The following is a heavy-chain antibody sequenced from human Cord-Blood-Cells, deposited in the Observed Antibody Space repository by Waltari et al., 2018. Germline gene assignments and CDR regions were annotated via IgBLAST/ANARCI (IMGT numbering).Heavy chain of an antibody. J-gene: IGHJ5*02. D-gene: IGHD2-2*01. CDR2: IIPIFGTA. CDR3: AGGPPPDIVVVPAAYNWFDP. Sequence: QVQLVQSGAEVKKPGSSVKVSCKASGGTFSSYAISWVRQAPGQGLEWMGGIIPIFGTANYAQKFQGRVTITADESTSTAYMELSSLRSEDTAVYYCAGGPPPDIVVVPAAYNWFDPWGQGTLVTVSS. CDR1: GGTFSSYA. V-gene: IGHV1-69*01.